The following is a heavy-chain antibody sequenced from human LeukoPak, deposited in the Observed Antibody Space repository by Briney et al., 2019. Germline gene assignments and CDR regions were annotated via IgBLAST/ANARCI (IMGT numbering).Heavy chain of an antibody. CDR2: ISYDGTNK. Sequence: GGSLRLSCAASGFTFNNYAMHWVRQAPGKGLEWVAVISYDGTNKYYADSVKGRFTFSRDNSRNTLYLQMHSLRAEDTAVYYCARERWDYSIDYWGQGTLVTVSS. V-gene: IGHV3-30-3*01. CDR3: ARERWDYSIDY. J-gene: IGHJ4*02. CDR1: GFTFNNYA. D-gene: IGHD4-11*01.